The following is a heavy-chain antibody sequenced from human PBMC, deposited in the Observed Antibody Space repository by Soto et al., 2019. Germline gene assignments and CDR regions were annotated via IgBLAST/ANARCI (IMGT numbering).Heavy chain of an antibody. CDR2: IIPIFGTA. CDR1: GGTFSSYA. Sequence: QVQLVQSGAEVKKPGSSVKVSCKVSGGTFSSYAISWVRQAPGQGLEWMGGIIPIFGTANYAQKFQGRVTITADESTSTAYMELSSLRSEDTAVYYCASPPPHYYYYGMDVWGQGTTVTVSS. CDR3: ASPPPHYYYYGMDV. J-gene: IGHJ6*02. V-gene: IGHV1-69*12.